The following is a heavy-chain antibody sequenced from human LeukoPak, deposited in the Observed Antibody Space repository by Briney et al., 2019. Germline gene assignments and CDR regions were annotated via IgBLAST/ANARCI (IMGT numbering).Heavy chain of an antibody. CDR3: ARDPNGDYIGAFDM. J-gene: IGHJ3*02. Sequence: GGSLRLSCTASGFTFSAYAMMWVRQASGKGPEWVSAIRGGGGSAFYADSVKGRFTISRDNSKYTLFLQMNSLRAEDTAVYYCARDPNGDYIGAFDMWGPGTMVTVSS. CDR1: GFTFSAYA. D-gene: IGHD4-17*01. V-gene: IGHV3-23*01. CDR2: IRGGGGSA.